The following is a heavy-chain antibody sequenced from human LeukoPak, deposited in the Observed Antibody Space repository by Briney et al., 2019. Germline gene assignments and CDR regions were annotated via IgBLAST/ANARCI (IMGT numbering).Heavy chain of an antibody. D-gene: IGHD3-3*01. V-gene: IGHV4-39*01. J-gene: IGHJ4*02. CDR1: GGSISSSSHY. CDR2: IYYSGST. Sequence: SETLSLTCTVSGGSISSSSHYWGWIRQPPGKGLEWIRVIYYSGSTYYNPSLKSRVTISVDTSKNQFSLKLSSVTAADTAVYYCARHITSSYYDFWSGYSTSFDYWGQGTLIAVSS. CDR3: ARHITSSYYDFWSGYSTSFDY.